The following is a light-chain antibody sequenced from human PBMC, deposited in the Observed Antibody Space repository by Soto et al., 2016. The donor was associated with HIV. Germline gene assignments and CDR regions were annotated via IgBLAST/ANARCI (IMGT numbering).Light chain of an antibody. CDR1: NIGSKS. CDR3: QVWDSSSDHVV. Sequence: SYVLTQPPSVSVAPGKTARITCGGYNIGSKSVYRYQQKSGQAPVLVVHDDSHRPSGIPERFSGSNSGNTATLTISRVEAGDEADYYCQVWDSSSDHVVFGGGTKLTVL. J-gene: IGLJ2*01. CDR2: DDS. V-gene: IGLV3-21*03.